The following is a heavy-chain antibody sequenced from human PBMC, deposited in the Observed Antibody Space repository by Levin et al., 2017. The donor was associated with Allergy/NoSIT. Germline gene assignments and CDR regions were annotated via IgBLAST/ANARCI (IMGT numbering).Heavy chain of an antibody. J-gene: IGHJ4*02. V-gene: IGHV4-34*01. CDR2: INHSGST. D-gene: IGHD3-22*01. Sequence: SETLSLTCAVYGGSFSGYYWSWIRQPPGKGLECIGEINHSGSTNYEPSLTSRVAMSVDTSKNQFSLTLSSVTAADTAVYFCARGAPTYHYDGRGFYPYFDTWGQGTLVTVSS. CDR1: GGSFSGYY. CDR3: ARGAPTYHYDGRGFYPYFDT.